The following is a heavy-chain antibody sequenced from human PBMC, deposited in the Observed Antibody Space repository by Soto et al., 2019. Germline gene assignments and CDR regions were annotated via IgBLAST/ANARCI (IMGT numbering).Heavy chain of an antibody. CDR3: VRVLYDSGVVDF. D-gene: IGHD5-12*01. CDR1: GFTVSRYD. V-gene: IGHV3-53*01. Sequence: QVVESGGGLIQAGGSTRLSCLASGFTVSRYDMAWVRQAPGKGLEWASIIQRSGETYYSDSAQGRFTISRDNSKNAVYLQMSSLKVGDTGVYSCVRVLYDSGVVDFWGQGSLITVSS. J-gene: IGHJ4*02. CDR2: IQRSGET.